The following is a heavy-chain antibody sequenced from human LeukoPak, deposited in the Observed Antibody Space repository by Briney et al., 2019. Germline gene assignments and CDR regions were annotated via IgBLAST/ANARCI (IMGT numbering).Heavy chain of an antibody. D-gene: IGHD3-22*01. CDR2: FDPEDGET. Sequence: GASVKVSCXVXGYTLTELSMHWVRQAPGKGLEWMGGFDPEDGETIYAQKFQGRVTMTEDTSTDTAYMELSSLRSEDTAVYYCATRFHYYDSSGYSNGGNWFDPWGQGTLVTVSS. J-gene: IGHJ5*02. CDR3: ATRFHYYDSSGYSNGGNWFDP. V-gene: IGHV1-24*01. CDR1: GYTLTELS.